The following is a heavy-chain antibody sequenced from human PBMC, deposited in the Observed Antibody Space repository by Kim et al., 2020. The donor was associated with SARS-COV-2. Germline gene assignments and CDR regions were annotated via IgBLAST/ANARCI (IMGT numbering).Heavy chain of an antibody. V-gene: IGHV4-59*01. CDR1: GGSISSYY. CDR2: IYYSGST. Sequence: SETLSLTCTVSGGSISSYYWSWIRQPPGKGLEWIGYIYYSGSTNYNPSLKSRVTISVDTSKNQLSLKLSSVTAADTAVYYCARGRYYYGSGTNYWGQGTLVTVSS. J-gene: IGHJ4*02. D-gene: IGHD3-10*01. CDR3: ARGRYYYGSGTNY.